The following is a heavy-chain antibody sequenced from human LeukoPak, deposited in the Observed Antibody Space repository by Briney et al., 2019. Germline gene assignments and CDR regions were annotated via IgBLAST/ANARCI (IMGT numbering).Heavy chain of an antibody. CDR2: IYYSGST. CDR1: GGSISSYY. CDR3: ARDYRPSHYYYYGMDV. V-gene: IGHV4-59*01. Sequence: PSETLSLTCTVSGGSISSYYWSWIRQPPGKGLEWIGYIYYSGSTNYNPSLKSRVTISVDTSKNQFSLKLSSVTAADTAVYYCARDYRPSHYYYYGMDVWGQGTTVTVSS. J-gene: IGHJ6*02. D-gene: IGHD7-27*01.